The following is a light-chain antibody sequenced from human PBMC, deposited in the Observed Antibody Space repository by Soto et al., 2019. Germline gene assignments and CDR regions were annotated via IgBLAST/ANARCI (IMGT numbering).Light chain of an antibody. V-gene: IGLV2-8*01. CDR1: KNDVGFYDF. Sequence: QPALTQPPSASGSPGQSVTISSTGTKNDVGFYDFVSWYQHHPGKAPRLIIYEVVQRPSGVPDRFSGSKSGNTASLTVSGLQAADEADYFCKSYAGSNTYVFGSGTKVTVL. CDR3: KSYAGSNTYV. CDR2: EVV. J-gene: IGLJ1*01.